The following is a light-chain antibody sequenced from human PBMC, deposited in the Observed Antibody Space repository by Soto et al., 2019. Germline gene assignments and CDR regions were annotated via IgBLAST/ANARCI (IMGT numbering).Light chain of an antibody. CDR2: GAS. J-gene: IGKJ1*01. CDR3: QQYAASPQWT. Sequence: ETVLTQSAGTLSLSPGERATLSCRGSQSISSRYLAWYQQKPGQAPRLLIXGASSRATGIPDRFSGSVSGTDFTLTISGLETPDCALYYGQQYAASPQWTFGQGTKVDIK. CDR1: QSISSRY. V-gene: IGKV3-20*01.